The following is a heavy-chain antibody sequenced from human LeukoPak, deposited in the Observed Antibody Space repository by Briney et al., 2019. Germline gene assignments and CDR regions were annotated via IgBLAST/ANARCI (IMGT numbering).Heavy chain of an antibody. J-gene: IGHJ4*02. CDR3: ARVAAFYGSGSYSE. CDR2: IYTSGST. CDR1: GGSIRSYY. Sequence: SETLSLTCTVSGGSIRSYYWSWIRQPAGKGLEWIGRIYTSGSTNYNPSLNSRVTMSVDTSKNQFSLKLNSVTAADTAVYYCARVAAFYGSGSYSEWGQGTLVTVSS. D-gene: IGHD3-10*01. V-gene: IGHV4-4*07.